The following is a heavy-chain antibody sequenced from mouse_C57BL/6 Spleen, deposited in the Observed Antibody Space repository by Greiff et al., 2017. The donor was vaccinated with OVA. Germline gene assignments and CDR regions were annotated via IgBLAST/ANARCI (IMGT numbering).Heavy chain of an antibody. D-gene: IGHD1-1*01. CDR2: IRLKSDNYAT. J-gene: IGHJ3*01. V-gene: IGHV6-3*01. Sequence: EVQRVESGGGLVQPGGSMKLSCVASGFTFSNYWMNWVRQSPEKGLEWVAQIRLKSDNYATHYAESVKGRFTISRDDSKSSVYLQMNNLRAEDTGIYYCTRLTSYGQFAYWGQGTLVTVSA. CDR1: GFTFSNYW. CDR3: TRLTSYGQFAY.